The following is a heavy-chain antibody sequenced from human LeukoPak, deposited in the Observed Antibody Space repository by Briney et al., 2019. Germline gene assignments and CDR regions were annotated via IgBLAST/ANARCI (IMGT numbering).Heavy chain of an antibody. CDR3: ARGSSNGYGDSPVDY. CDR2: MNPNSGNT. J-gene: IGHJ4*02. Sequence: ASVKVSCKASGYTFTSYDINWVRQATGQGLEWVGWMNPNSGNTGYAQKFQGRVTMTRNTSISTAYMELSSLRSEDTAVYYCARGSSNGYGDSPVDYWGLGTLVTVSS. V-gene: IGHV1-8*01. D-gene: IGHD4-17*01. CDR1: GYTFTSYD.